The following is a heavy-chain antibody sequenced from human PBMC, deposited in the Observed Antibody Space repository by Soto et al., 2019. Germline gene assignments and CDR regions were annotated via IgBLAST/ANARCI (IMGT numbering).Heavy chain of an antibody. CDR3: VKDRDSNSWPSRDV. V-gene: IGHV1-18*01. CDR1: VYTFTRNG. D-gene: IGHD3-22*01. CDR2: ISPNSGNT. Sequence: XSVKVSCKTSVYTFTRNGISWVRQAPGQGLEWMGWISPNSGNTKYAQKLQGRVIMTTDTSTSTAYMELRSLRSDGTAVYYCVKDRDSNSWPSRDVWGPGTTVTVSS. J-gene: IGHJ6*02.